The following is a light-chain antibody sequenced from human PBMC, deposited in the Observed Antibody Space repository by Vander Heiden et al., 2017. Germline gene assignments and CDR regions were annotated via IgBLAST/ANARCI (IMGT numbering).Light chain of an antibody. CDR1: SSNIGSNY. CDR3: AAWDDSLSGWV. CDR2: SNN. Sequence: QSVLPQPPSASGTPGQRVPISCSGSSSNIGSNYVYWYQQLPGTAPKLLIYSNNQRPSGVPDRFSGSKSGTSASLAISGLRSEDEADYYCAAWDDSLSGWVFGGGTKLTVL. V-gene: IGLV1-47*02. J-gene: IGLJ3*02.